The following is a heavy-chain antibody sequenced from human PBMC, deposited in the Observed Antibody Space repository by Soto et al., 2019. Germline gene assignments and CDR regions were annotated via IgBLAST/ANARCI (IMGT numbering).Heavy chain of an antibody. CDR1: GDSITSNSYF. CDR3: ADSEGYYGSGSYYNHGAFDI. J-gene: IGHJ3*02. V-gene: IGHV4-39*01. CDR2: IYYSGTT. D-gene: IGHD3-10*01. Sequence: PSETLSLTCTVSGDSITSNSYFWAWIRQPPGKGLEWIGSIYYSGTTYYNPSLKSRVTMSVDTSKNQFSLKLSSVTAADTAVYYCADSEGYYGSGSYYNHGAFDIWGQGTMVTVSS.